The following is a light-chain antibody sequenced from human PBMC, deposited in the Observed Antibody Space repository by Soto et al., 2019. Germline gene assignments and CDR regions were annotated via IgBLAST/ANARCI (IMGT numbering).Light chain of an antibody. CDR2: DAS. Sequence: EIVLTQSPATLSLSPGNRATLSCRASESVSRYLAWYQQKPGQAPRLLIYDASSRAAGIPARFSGSGSGTDFTLTIPSLEPEDFAVYYCQQRSDWPSTFGGGTKVEIK. CDR3: QQRSDWPST. V-gene: IGKV3-11*01. CDR1: ESVSRY. J-gene: IGKJ4*01.